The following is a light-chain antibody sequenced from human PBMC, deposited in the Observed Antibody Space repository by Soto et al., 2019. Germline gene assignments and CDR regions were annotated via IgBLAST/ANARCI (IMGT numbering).Light chain of an antibody. Sequence: IQMTHSPSSLSSYVGDRVTITCRASQDISTYLAWYQQKSGKAPKLLIYAASTLQGGVPPRFSGSGSGTDITLTISSLQPEDFATYYCLLDFSYFWAFGQGTKVDI. J-gene: IGKJ1*01. CDR1: QDISTY. CDR3: LLDFSYFWA. V-gene: IGKV1-6*01. CDR2: AAS.